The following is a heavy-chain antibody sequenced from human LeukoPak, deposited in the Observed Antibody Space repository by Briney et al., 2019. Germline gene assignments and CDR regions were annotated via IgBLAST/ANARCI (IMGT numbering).Heavy chain of an antibody. V-gene: IGHV4-59*01. CDR2: IYYSGST. CDR3: ARADYFNWFDP. CDR1: GGSISSYY. J-gene: IGHJ5*02. Sequence: SETLSLTCTVSGGSISSYYWSWIRQPPGEGLEWIGYIYYSGSTNYNPSLKSRVTISVDTSKNQFSLKLSSVTAADTAVYYCARADYFNWFDPWGQGTLVTVSS. D-gene: IGHD2/OR15-2a*01.